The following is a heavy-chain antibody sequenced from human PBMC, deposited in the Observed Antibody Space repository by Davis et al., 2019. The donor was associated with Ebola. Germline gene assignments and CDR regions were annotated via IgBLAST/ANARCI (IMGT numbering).Heavy chain of an antibody. D-gene: IGHD2-8*01. Sequence: MPSETLSLTCTVSGGSITSTDYYWTWIRQPPGKGLEWIGYISYSGSTYYNPSLRSRVTISVDTSKNQFSLQLNSVTPEDTAVYYCARDVLMVYGLDYWGQGTLVTVSS. CDR1: GGSITSTDYY. J-gene: IGHJ4*02. V-gene: IGHV4-30-4*01. CDR2: ISYSGST. CDR3: ARDVLMVYGLDY.